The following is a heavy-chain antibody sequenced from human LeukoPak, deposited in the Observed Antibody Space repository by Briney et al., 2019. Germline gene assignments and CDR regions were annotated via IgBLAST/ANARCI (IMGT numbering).Heavy chain of an antibody. CDR1: GFTFDDYA. J-gene: IGHJ1*01. D-gene: IGHD2-2*01. V-gene: IGHV3-9*01. CDR2: ISWNSGSM. CDR3: ATYSSRNAREFQS. Sequence: PGGSLRLSCAASGFTFDDYAMHWVRQAPGKGLEWVSGISWNSGSMDYADSVKGRFTISRDNAKNSLYLQMNSLRAEDTAVYYCATYSSRNAREFQSWGQGTLVTVSS.